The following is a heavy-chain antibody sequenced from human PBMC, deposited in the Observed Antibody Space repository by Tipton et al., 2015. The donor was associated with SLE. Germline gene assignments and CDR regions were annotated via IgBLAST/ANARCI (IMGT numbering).Heavy chain of an antibody. CDR1: EFTFSDFS. J-gene: IGHJ5*02. Sequence: GSLRLSCVGSEFTFSDFSMNWVRQAPGKGLEWVAFISSSGTYIQYSDSMKGRFTISRDNGKNSVYLQMNSLGTDDTGFYYCARDLVATQRSGWFDPWGQGTLVTVSS. D-gene: IGHD2-8*02. CDR3: ARDLVATQRSGWFDP. CDR2: ISSSGTYI. V-gene: IGHV3-21*06.